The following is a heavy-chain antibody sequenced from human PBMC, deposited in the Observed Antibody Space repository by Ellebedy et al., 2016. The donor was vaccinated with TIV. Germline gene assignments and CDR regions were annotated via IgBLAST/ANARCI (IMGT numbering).Heavy chain of an antibody. J-gene: IGHJ3*02. CDR2: IYYSGST. CDR1: GGSISSSSYY. V-gene: IGHV4-39*01. D-gene: IGHD2-2*01. Sequence: GSLRLSXTVSGGSISSSSYYWGWIRQPPGKGLEWIGSIYYSGSTYYNPSLKSRVTISVDTSKNQFSLKLSSVTAADTAVYYCARRGRYCSSTSCSDAFDIWGQGTMVTVSS. CDR3: ARRGRYCSSTSCSDAFDI.